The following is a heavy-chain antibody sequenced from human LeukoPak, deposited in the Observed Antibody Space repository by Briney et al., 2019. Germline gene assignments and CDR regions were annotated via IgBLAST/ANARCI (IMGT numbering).Heavy chain of an antibody. V-gene: IGHV4-39*07. CDR3: ARGLRVDIVVVPAAPFDY. CDR2: IYYSGST. Sequence: SETLSLTCTVSGGSISSSSYYWGWIRQPPGKGLEWIVSIYYSGSTYYNPSLKSRVTMSVDTSKNQFSLKLSSVTAADTAVYYCARGLRVDIVVVPAAPFDYWGQGTLVTVSS. CDR1: GGSISSSSYY. J-gene: IGHJ4*02. D-gene: IGHD2-2*01.